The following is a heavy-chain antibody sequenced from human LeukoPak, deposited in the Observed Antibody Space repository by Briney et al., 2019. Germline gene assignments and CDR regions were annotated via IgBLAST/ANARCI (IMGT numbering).Heavy chain of an antibody. Sequence: GESLQISCKGSGYSFTNYWIGWVRQMPGKGLEWMGIIYPDDSDTRYSPSFQGQVTISADKSITTAYLQWSSLKASDTAIYYCARQDYDSGGYHPFDYWGQGTLVTVSS. J-gene: IGHJ4*02. CDR2: IYPDDSDT. CDR3: ARQDYDSGGYHPFDY. D-gene: IGHD3-22*01. CDR1: GYSFTNYW. V-gene: IGHV5-51*01.